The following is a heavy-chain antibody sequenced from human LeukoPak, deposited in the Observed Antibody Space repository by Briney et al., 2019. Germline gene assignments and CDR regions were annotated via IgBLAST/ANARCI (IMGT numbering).Heavy chain of an antibody. J-gene: IGHJ3*02. CDR1: GFTFSSYS. Sequence: GGSLRLSCTASGFTFSSYSMSWVRQAPGKGLEWVSSISSSGGNTYYPDSMKGRFTISRDNSKNTLYLQMNSLRAEDTAVYYCARDGWGSGIAAAGTISAFDIWGQGTMVTVSS. D-gene: IGHD6-13*01. CDR2: ISSSGGNT. CDR3: ARDGWGSGIAAAGTISAFDI. V-gene: IGHV3-23*01.